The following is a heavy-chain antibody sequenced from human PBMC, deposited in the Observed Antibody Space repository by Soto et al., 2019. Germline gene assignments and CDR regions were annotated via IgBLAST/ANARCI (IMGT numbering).Heavy chain of an antibody. Sequence: GGSLRLSCAASGFTFSSYSMNWVRQAPGKGLEWVSSISSSSSYIYYADSVKGRFTISRDNAKNSLYLQMNSLRAEDTAVYYCARDLYINPDVGATSYYYYGMDVWGQGTTVTVSS. J-gene: IGHJ6*02. CDR3: ARDLYINPDVGATSYYYYGMDV. V-gene: IGHV3-21*01. CDR2: ISSSSSYI. CDR1: GFTFSSYS. D-gene: IGHD1-26*01.